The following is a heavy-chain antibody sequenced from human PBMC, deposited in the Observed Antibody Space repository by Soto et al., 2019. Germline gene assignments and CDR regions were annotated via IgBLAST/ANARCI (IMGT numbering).Heavy chain of an antibody. Sequence: SETLSLTCTVSGGSISSGDYYWSWIRQPPGKGLEWIGYIYYSGSTYYNPSLKSRVTISVDTSKNQFSLKLSSVTAADTAVYYCARAMIRRRIDYWGQGTLVTVSS. CDR3: ARAMIRRRIDY. J-gene: IGHJ4*02. CDR1: GGSISSGDYY. D-gene: IGHD3-22*01. CDR2: IYYSGST. V-gene: IGHV4-30-4*01.